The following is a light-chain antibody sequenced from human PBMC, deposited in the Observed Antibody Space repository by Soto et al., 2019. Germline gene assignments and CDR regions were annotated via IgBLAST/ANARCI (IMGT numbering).Light chain of an antibody. J-gene: IGLJ2*01. CDR3: EAWDSNTHRG. CDR2: LERSGNY. Sequence: QSVLTQSSSASASLGSSVKLTCTLSSGHNSYIIAWHQQQPGKAPRYLMKLERSGNYNKGSGVPDRFSGSSPGADRYLTISNLQFEAEADYYCEAWDSNTHRGFGGGTKLTVL. V-gene: IGLV4-60*02. CDR1: SGHNSYI.